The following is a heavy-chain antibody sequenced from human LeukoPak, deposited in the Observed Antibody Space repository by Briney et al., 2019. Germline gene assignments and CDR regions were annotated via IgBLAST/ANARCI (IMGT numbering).Heavy chain of an antibody. V-gene: IGHV3-74*01. D-gene: IGHD2-8*01. CDR3: TSLYAGAFDI. CDR1: GFTFSSYW. CDR2: IKYDGSST. J-gene: IGHJ3*02. Sequence: PGGSLRLSCAASGFTFSSYWMYWVRQAPGKGLVWVARIKYDGSSTSYADSVKGRFTISRDNAKNTLYLQMNSLRAEDTAVYYCTSLYAGAFDIWGQGTMVTISS.